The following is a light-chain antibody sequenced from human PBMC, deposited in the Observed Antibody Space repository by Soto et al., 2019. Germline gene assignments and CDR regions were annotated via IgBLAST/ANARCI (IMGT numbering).Light chain of an antibody. CDR2: AAS. Sequence: DIALTQSQATRYSSAGDRATLSCRASQSVSRNLAWYQQKPGQAPKLLIYAASTLDTGVPSRFSGSGSGTEFTLTISTLKSEDVATYDGQQYYGSSWTFGQGTKVDIK. V-gene: IGKV3-15*01. J-gene: IGKJ1*01. CDR3: QQYYGSSWT. CDR1: QSVSRN.